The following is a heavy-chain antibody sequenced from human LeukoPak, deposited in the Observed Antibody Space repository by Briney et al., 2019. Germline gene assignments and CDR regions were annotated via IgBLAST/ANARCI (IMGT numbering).Heavy chain of an antibody. J-gene: IGHJ4*02. V-gene: IGHV3-21*01. D-gene: IGHD3-16*01. CDR2: ISSSSSYI. CDR1: GFTFSSYS. Sequence: GGSLRLSCAASGFTFSSYSMNWVRQAPGKGLEWVSSISSSSSYIYYADSVKGRFTISRDNAKNSLYLQMNSLRAEDTAVYYCASIGSLGDYFDYWGQGTLVTVSS. CDR3: ASIGSLGDYFDY.